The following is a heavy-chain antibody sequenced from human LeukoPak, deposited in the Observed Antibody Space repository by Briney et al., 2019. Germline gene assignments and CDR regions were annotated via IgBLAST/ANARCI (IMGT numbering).Heavy chain of an antibody. D-gene: IGHD1-26*01. V-gene: IGHV4-34*01. Sequence: SETLSLTCAVYGGSFSGYYWSWIRQPPGKGLEWMGEINHSGSTNYNPSLKSRVTISVDTSKNQFSLKLSSVPAADTAVYYCAASGSYYPDHWGQGTLVTVSS. CDR3: AASGSYYPDH. J-gene: IGHJ4*02. CDR1: GGSFSGYY. CDR2: INHSGST.